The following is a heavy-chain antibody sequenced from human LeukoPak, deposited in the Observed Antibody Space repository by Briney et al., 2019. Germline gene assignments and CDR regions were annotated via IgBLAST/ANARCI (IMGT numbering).Heavy chain of an antibody. CDR2: IWYDGSNK. V-gene: IGHV3-33*01. Sequence: GGSLRLSCAASGFTFSSYGMHWVRQAPGKGLEWVAVIWYDGSNKYYADPVKGRFTISRGNSKNTLYLQMNSLRAEDTAVYYCARDYGGVFDYWGQGTLVTVSS. CDR1: GFTFSSYG. D-gene: IGHD4-23*01. J-gene: IGHJ4*02. CDR3: ARDYGGVFDY.